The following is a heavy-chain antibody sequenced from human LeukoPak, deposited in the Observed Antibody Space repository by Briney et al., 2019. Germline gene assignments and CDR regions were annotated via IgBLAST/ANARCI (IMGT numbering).Heavy chain of an antibody. CDR3: VRDGGYQLLVI. J-gene: IGHJ4*02. D-gene: IGHD2-2*01. Sequence: ASVKVSCKASGYTFTDYAVHWVRRAPGQSLEWMGYINGGNGKTEYSQKFQGRLTITRDISATTAYMELSSLRSEDTAVYYCVRDGGYQLLVIWGRGTLITVAS. CDR2: INGGNGKT. V-gene: IGHV1-3*01. CDR1: GYTFTDYA.